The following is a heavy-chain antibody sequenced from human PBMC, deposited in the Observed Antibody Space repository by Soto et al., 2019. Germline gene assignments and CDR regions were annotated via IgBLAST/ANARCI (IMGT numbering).Heavy chain of an antibody. CDR2: IYYSGST. Sequence: SETLSLTCTVSGGSISSGDYYWSWIRQPPGKGLEWIGYIYYSGSTNYNPSLKSRVTISVDTSKNQFSLKLSSVTAADTAVYYCARVVNCGGDCYQFDYWGQGTLVTVSS. CDR1: GGSISSGDYY. D-gene: IGHD2-21*02. J-gene: IGHJ4*02. CDR3: ARVVNCGGDCYQFDY. V-gene: IGHV4-61*08.